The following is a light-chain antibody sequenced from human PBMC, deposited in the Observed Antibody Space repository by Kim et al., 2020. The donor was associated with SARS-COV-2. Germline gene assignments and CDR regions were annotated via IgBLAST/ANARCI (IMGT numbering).Light chain of an antibody. CDR2: AAS. Sequence: SVGDRVTITCRARQSISSYLNWYQQKPGKAPKLLIYAASSLQSGVPSRFSGSGSGTDFTLTISSLQPEDFATYYCQQSYSTPLFTFGPGTKVDIK. J-gene: IGKJ3*01. V-gene: IGKV1-39*01. CDR3: QQSYSTPLFT. CDR1: QSISSY.